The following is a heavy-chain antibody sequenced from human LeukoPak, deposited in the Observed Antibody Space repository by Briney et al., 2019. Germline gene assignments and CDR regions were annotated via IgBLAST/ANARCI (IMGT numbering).Heavy chain of an antibody. J-gene: IGHJ4*02. Sequence: GGSLRLSCAASGFTFSSYAMHWVRQAPGKGLEWVAVISYDGSNKYYADSVKGRFTISRDSSKNTLYLQMNSLRAEDTAVYYCARGQKYYYDSSGLDWGQGTLVTVSS. V-gene: IGHV3-30*01. CDR1: GFTFSSYA. CDR2: ISYDGSNK. D-gene: IGHD3-22*01. CDR3: ARGQKYYYDSSGLD.